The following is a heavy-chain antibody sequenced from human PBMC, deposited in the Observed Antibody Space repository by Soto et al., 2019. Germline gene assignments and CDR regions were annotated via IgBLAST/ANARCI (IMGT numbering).Heavy chain of an antibody. CDR2: ISPNNDNT. CDR3: AREYSGGGMDV. J-gene: IGHJ6*02. CDR1: GYTFTSYG. Sequence: QVQLVQSGAELKKPGASVKVSCKASGYTFTSYGISWVRQAPGQGLEWMAWISPNNDNTNYAQRLQGRVTMTTDTSTSTVYMELRSLRSDDTAVNYCAREYSGGGMDVWGQGTTVTVSS. D-gene: IGHD2-15*01. V-gene: IGHV1-18*01.